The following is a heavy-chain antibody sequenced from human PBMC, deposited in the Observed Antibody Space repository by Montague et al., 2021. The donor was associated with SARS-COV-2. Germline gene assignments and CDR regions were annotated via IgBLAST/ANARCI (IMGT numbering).Heavy chain of an antibody. CDR2: TYYRSKWYN. D-gene: IGHD6-13*01. J-gene: IGHJ4*02. CDR1: GGGVSSNSSA. V-gene: IGHV6-1*01. CDR3: ARDGGLYSRSWYLGYFDY. Sequence: CAISGGGVSSNSSAWNWIRQSPSRGLEWLGRTYYRSKWYNDYALSVKSRITINPDTSKNQFSLQLNSVTPEDTAVYYCARDGGLYSRSWYLGYFDYWGQGTLVTVSS.